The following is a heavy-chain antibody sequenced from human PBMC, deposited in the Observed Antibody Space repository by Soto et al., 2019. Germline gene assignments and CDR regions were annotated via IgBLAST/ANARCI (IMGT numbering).Heavy chain of an antibody. J-gene: IGHJ6*02. Sequence: GGSLRLSCKGSGYSFTSYWIGWVRQMPGKGLEWMGIIYPGDSDTRYSPSFQGQVTISADKSITTAYLQWSSLKASDTAMYYCARTAAAGKYYYGVDVWGQGTTVTVSS. CDR2: IYPGDSDT. CDR1: GYSFTSYW. D-gene: IGHD6-13*01. V-gene: IGHV5-51*01. CDR3: ARTAAAGKYYYGVDV.